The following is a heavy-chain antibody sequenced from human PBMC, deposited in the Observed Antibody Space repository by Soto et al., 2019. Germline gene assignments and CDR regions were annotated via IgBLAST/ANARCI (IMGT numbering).Heavy chain of an antibody. V-gene: IGHV4-31*03. CDR1: GASISSGGHY. CDR2: IYYSGNT. D-gene: IGHD3-10*01. CDR3: ARDYFGSGSYYTKGNWFDP. J-gene: IGHJ5*02. Sequence: SETLSLTCTVSGASISSGGHYWSWVRQHPGKGLEWIGYIYYSGNTYYNPSLKSRVLISIDTSKNQFSLRLSSVTAADTAVYYCARDYFGSGSYYTKGNWFDPWGQGALVTVSS.